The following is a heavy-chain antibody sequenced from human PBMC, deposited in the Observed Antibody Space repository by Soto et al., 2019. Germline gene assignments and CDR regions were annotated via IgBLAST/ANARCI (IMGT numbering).Heavy chain of an antibody. CDR2: IFPGSGGT. V-gene: IGHV1-2*02. CDR3: AREWQRGTDY. J-gene: IGHJ4*02. D-gene: IGHD6-25*01. CDR1: GYTFTTYF. Sequence: AAVKVSCKSSGYTFTTYFLRCVRQAPGQGLEWLGWIFPGSGGTNYAQKFQGRVTMTRDTSINTAYMELSRLTSDDTGVYYCAREWQRGTDYWGQGALVTVSS.